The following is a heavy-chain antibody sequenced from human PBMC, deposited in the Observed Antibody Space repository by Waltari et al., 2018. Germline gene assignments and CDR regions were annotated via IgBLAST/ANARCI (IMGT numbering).Heavy chain of an antibody. D-gene: IGHD1-26*01. Sequence: EVQLLESGGGLVQPGGSLRLSCAASGFTFTSYALSWVRQAPGKGRGWVSGVTGSGTGTDYSQSVKGRFTISRDNSRNTIYLQMHSLRAEDTALYYCAKDSAVASVNYFDYWGQGTFVTVSS. CDR3: AKDSAVASVNYFDY. CDR2: VTGSGTGT. CDR1: GFTFTSYA. J-gene: IGHJ4*02. V-gene: IGHV3-23*01.